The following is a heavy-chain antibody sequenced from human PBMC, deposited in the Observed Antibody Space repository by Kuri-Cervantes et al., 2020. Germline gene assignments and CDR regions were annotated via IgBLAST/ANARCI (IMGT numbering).Heavy chain of an antibody. J-gene: IGHJ4*02. CDR1: GFTFSNYY. D-gene: IGHD1-1*01. CDR2: ISNSANTI. V-gene: IGHV3-11*01. Sequence: GESLKISCAASGFTFSNYYMSWIRQAPGKGLEWISYISNSANTILYADSVKGRFTISRDNAKNSLYLQMNSLRAEDTAVYYCAREAGRTYSLDYWGQGTLVTVSS. CDR3: AREAGRTYSLDY.